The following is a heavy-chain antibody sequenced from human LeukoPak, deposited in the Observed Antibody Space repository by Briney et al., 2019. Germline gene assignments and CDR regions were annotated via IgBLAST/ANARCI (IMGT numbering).Heavy chain of an antibody. CDR2: MNPSSGGT. CDR3: ARGVAHYDSSGYYYDY. V-gene: IGHV1-2*02. J-gene: IGHJ4*02. Sequence: ASVKVSCKASGYTFTSYDINWVRQATGQGLEWMGWMNPSSGGTNYAQKFQGRVTMTRDTSISTAYMELSRLRSDDTAVYYCARGVAHYDSSGYYYDYWGQGTLVTVSS. CDR1: GYTFTSYD. D-gene: IGHD3-22*01.